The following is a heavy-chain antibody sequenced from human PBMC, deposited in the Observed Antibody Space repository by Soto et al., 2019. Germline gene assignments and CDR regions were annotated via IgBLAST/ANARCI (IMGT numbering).Heavy chain of an antibody. D-gene: IGHD2-15*01. V-gene: IGHV4-39*01. CDR2: IYYNGDT. Sequence: PSETLSLTCSVSGGSISSNSHYRVWIRQPPGKGLEWIGSIYYNGDTYYNPSLKSRVTISVDTSKNQFSVKLNSVTAADTAVYYCARHQSIVVVTAARAFDIWGQGTMVTVSS. CDR1: GGSISSNSHY. J-gene: IGHJ3*02. CDR3: ARHQSIVVVTAARAFDI.